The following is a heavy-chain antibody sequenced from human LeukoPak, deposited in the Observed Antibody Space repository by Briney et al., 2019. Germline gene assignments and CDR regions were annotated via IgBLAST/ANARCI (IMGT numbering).Heavy chain of an antibody. J-gene: IGHJ4*02. CDR2: INHSGST. D-gene: IGHD3-10*01. CDR1: GGSFSGYY. V-gene: IGHV4-34*01. Sequence: SETLSLTCAVYGGSFSGYYWSWIRQPPGKGLEWIGEINHSGSTNYNPSLKSRVTISVDTSKSQFSLKLSSATAADTAVYYCARTYYYGSGSYGRWGQGTLVTVSS. CDR3: ARTYYYGSGSYGR.